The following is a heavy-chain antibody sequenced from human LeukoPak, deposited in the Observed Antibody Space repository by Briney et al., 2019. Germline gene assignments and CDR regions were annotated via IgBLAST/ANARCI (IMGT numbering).Heavy chain of an antibody. D-gene: IGHD6-19*01. J-gene: IGHJ4*02. CDR1: GGSISSYY. Sequence: SETLSLTCTVSGGSISSYYWSWIRQPPGKGLEWIGHIYGSGNTNYNPSLKSRLTISVDTSENDFSLQLTSVTAADTAVYYCARGTGWLPDWWGQGTLVTVSS. CDR2: IYGSGNT. CDR3: ARGTGWLPDW. V-gene: IGHV4-59*01.